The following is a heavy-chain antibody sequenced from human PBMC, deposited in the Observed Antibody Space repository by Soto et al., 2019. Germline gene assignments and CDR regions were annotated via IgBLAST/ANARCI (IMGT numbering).Heavy chain of an antibody. V-gene: IGHV3-21*02. CDR3: VRDTGFYDDAGQKYYYGMDV. J-gene: IGHJ6*02. CDR1: GFTFSGYT. D-gene: IGHD3-22*01. Sequence: QLVESGGGLVKPGGSLRLSCAASGFTFSGYTMNWVRLAQGTGLEWVSSISMSSSDIYYADSVKGRFTISRDNAKNSLSLQMNSLRAEDTAVYYCVRDTGFYDDAGQKYYYGMDVWGQGTTVTVS. CDR2: ISMSSSDI.